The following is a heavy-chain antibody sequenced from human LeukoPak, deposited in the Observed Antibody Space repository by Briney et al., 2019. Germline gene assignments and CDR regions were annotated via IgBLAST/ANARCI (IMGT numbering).Heavy chain of an antibody. CDR3: ASLYYYGSGSYYHAFDI. J-gene: IGHJ3*02. CDR2: IYPGDSDT. V-gene: IGHV5-51*01. D-gene: IGHD3-10*01. CDR1: GYSFTSYW. Sequence: GESLKISCKGSGYSFTSYWIGWVRQMPGKGLEWMGIIYPGDSDTRYSPSFQGQVTISADKSISTAYLQWSSLKASDTAMYHCASLYYYGSGSYYHAFDIWGQGTMVTVSS.